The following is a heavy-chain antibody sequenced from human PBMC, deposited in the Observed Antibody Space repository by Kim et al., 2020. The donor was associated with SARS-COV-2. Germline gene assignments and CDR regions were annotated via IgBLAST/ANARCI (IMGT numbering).Heavy chain of an antibody. D-gene: IGHD6-6*01. CDR3: ARSSYSSSSYWYFDL. V-gene: IGHV4-39*01. J-gene: IGHJ2*01. Sequence: PSLKSRGTIAVDTSKNQFSLRLSSVTAADTAVYYCARSSYSSSSYWYFDLWGRGTLVTVSS.